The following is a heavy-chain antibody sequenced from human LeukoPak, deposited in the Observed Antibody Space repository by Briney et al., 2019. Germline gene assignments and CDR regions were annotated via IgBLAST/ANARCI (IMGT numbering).Heavy chain of an antibody. CDR1: GGFISSYY. V-gene: IGHV4-59*01. CDR2: IYYSGST. CDR3: ARWQQWLVPTQGMDV. D-gene: IGHD6-19*01. Sequence: SETLSLTCTVSGGFISSYYWSWIRQPPGKGLEWIGYIYYSGSTNYNPSLKSRVTISVDTSKNQFSLKLSSVTAADTAVYYCARWQQWLVPTQGMDVWGKGTTVTVSS. J-gene: IGHJ6*04.